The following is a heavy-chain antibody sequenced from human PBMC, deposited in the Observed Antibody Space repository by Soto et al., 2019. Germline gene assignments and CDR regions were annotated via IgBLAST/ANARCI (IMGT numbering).Heavy chain of an antibody. V-gene: IGHV3-48*02. Sequence: EVQLVESGGGLVQPGGSLRLSCAASGFTFRTYSMNWVRQAPGKGLKWVSYITSSSDTIYYGDSVQGRFTISRDNARNSLYLQVNSQRYEDTDVYYCARVPSSGSYRSYYYYGMDVCGQGTTVSVSS. CDR2: ITSSSDTI. CDR3: ARVPSSGSYRSYYYYGMDV. CDR1: GFTFRTYS. D-gene: IGHD1-26*01. J-gene: IGHJ6*02.